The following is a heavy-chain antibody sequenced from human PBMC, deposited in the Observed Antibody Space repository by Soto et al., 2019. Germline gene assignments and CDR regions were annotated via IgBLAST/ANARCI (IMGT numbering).Heavy chain of an antibody. V-gene: IGHV3-7*03. CDR2: IKIDGSEK. CDR3: ARELELVDGFDH. Sequence: EVQMLQSGGGMVQPGGSLRLSCVGSGLTFGHSWMSWVRQAPGKGLEWVANIKIDGSEKYYVDSVKGRFAISRDNAKNSVFLQLNSLRTEDTAVYYCARELELVDGFDHWGQGSLVIVSP. J-gene: IGHJ4*02. D-gene: IGHD2-8*02. CDR1: GLTFGHSW.